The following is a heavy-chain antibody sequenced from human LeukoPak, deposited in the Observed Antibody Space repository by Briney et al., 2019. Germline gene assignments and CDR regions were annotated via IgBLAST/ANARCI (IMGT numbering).Heavy chain of an antibody. J-gene: IGHJ3*02. Sequence: SETLSLTCTVSGGSISRYYWSWIRQPPGKGLEWIGYIYDSGSTNYNPSLKSRVTISVDTSKNQFSLKLSSVTAADTAVYYCARHRRPRYYDSSGYHDAFDIWGQGTMVTVSS. V-gene: IGHV4-59*08. D-gene: IGHD3-22*01. CDR3: ARHRRPRYYDSSGYHDAFDI. CDR1: GGSISRYY. CDR2: IYDSGST.